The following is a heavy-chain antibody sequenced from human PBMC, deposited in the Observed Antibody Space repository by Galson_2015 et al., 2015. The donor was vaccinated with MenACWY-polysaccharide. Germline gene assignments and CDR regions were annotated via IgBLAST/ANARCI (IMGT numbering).Heavy chain of an antibody. V-gene: IGHV3-66*02. D-gene: IGHD3-22*01. J-gene: IGHJ4*02. Sequence: SLRLSCAASGFTVSSNYMSWVRQAPGKGLEWVSVIYSGGSTYYADSVKGRFTISRDNSKNTLYLQMNSLRAEDTAVYYCARESYRGDYYDSSGYSDFDYWGQGTLVTVSS. CDR1: GFTVSSNY. CDR2: IYSGGST. CDR3: ARESYRGDYYDSSGYSDFDY.